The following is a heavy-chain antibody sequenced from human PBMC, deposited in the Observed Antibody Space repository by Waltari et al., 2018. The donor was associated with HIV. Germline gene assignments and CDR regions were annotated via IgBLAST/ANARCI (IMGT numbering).Heavy chain of an antibody. J-gene: IGHJ4*02. D-gene: IGHD3-10*01. Sequence: ELQLVESGGGLVKPGGSLRLSCAASGFTFSSYRMNWLRQAPGKGLEWVSSISTSSTYIDYADSVKGRFTISRDNAKNSMFLQMNSLRAEDTAVYYCARDDRSGSYMVDYWGQGTLVTVSS. V-gene: IGHV3-21*01. CDR2: ISTSSTYI. CDR1: GFTFSSYR. CDR3: ARDDRSGSYMVDY.